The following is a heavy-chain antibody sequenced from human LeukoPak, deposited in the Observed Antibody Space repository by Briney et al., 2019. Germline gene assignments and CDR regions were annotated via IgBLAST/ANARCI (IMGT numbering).Heavy chain of an antibody. D-gene: IGHD2-15*01. J-gene: IGHJ3*02. CDR3: ARDREVVAFDI. V-gene: IGHV3-11*05. CDR1: GFTFSDYY. CDR2: ISGSTTYT. Sequence: GGSLRLSCAASGFTFSDYYMSWIRQPPGEGLEWVSYISGSTTYTNYADSVRGRFTISRDNSKNSLYLQMNSLRAEDTAVYYCARDREVVAFDIWGQGTMVTVSS.